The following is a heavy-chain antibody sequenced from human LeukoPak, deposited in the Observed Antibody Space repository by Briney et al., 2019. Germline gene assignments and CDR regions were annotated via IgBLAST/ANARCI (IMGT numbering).Heavy chain of an antibody. V-gene: IGHV5-51*01. D-gene: IGHD2-21*01. CDR3: ARHTAAGVADY. CDR2: IYPGDSDT. CDR1: GCSFTSYW. J-gene: IGHJ4*02. Sequence: GESLKISCKGSGCSFTSYWIGWVRQMPGKGLEWMGIIYPGDSDTRYSPSFQGQVTITADKSISTAYVQWSSLKASDTAIYYCARHTAAGVADYWGQGTQVTVSS.